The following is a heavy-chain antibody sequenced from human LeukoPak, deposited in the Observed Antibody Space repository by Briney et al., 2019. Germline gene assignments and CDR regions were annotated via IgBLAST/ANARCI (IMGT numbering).Heavy chain of an antibody. V-gene: IGHV3-66*02. J-gene: IGHJ4*02. CDR2: IYGGGSA. D-gene: IGHD3-10*01. CDR1: RFTVSKNY. CDR3: ATTASGGHYNYFDH. Sequence: GGSLRLSCAASRFTVSKNYMSWVRQAPGKGLEWVSVIYGGGSAYYPDSVKGRFNISRDNSKNTLYLQMNSLRAEDTAVYYCATTASGGHYNYFDHWGQGTMVTVSS.